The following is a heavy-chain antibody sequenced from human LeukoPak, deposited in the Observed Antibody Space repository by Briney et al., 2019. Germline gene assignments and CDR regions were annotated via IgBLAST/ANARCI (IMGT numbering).Heavy chain of an antibody. CDR3: AKHGIAVAGTSSGSDY. CDR2: ISSSSSYI. D-gene: IGHD6-19*01. CDR1: GFTFSSYS. Sequence: GGSLRLSCAASGFTFSSYSMNWVRQAPGKGLEWVSSISSSSSYIYYADSVKGRFTISRDNAKNSLYLQMNSLRAEDTAVYYCAKHGIAVAGTSSGSDYWGQETLVTVSS. J-gene: IGHJ4*02. V-gene: IGHV3-21*01.